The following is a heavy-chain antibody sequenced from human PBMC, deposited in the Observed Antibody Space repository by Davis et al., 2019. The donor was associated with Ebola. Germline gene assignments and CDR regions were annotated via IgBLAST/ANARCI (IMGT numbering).Heavy chain of an antibody. J-gene: IGHJ3*01. CDR1: GFPFSGYY. CDR2: IRDKSKSYTT. Sequence: PGGSLRLSCVASGFPFSGYYMDWVRQAPGKGLEWVGRIRDKSKSYTTEYAASAEGRFTVSRDDSQNSLYLQMSSLRSEDTAVYYCARGPLRGDAYDLWGQGTMVTVSS. CDR3: ARGPLRGDAYDL. D-gene: IGHD4-17*01. V-gene: IGHV3-72*01.